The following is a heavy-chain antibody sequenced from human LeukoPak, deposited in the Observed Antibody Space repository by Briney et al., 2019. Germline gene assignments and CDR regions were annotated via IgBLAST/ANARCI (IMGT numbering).Heavy chain of an antibody. Sequence: GGSLRLSCTGSGFTFGDYAMSWVRQAPGKGLEWVGFIRSKAYGGTTEYAASVKGRFTISRDDSKTIAYLQMNSLKTEDTAVYYCTRGSSSWSYWGQGTLVTVSS. D-gene: IGHD6-13*01. J-gene: IGHJ4*02. CDR2: IRSKAYGGTT. CDR1: GFTFGDYA. CDR3: TRGSSSWSY. V-gene: IGHV3-49*04.